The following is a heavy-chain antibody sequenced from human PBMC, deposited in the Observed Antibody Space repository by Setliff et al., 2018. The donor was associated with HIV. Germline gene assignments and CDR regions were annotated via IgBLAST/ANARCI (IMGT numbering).Heavy chain of an antibody. D-gene: IGHD3-22*01. CDR3: ARAGVSSYYDFDP. Sequence: SETLSLTCTVSGGSISSGGYYWXXXRQLPGKGLXWIGYIYYSGSTYYNPSLKSRVTISVDTSKNQFSLKLNSVTAADPAVYYCARAGVSSYYDFDPWGQGALVTXSS. CDR1: GGSISSGGYY. CDR2: IYYSGST. J-gene: IGHJ5*02. V-gene: IGHV4-31*03.